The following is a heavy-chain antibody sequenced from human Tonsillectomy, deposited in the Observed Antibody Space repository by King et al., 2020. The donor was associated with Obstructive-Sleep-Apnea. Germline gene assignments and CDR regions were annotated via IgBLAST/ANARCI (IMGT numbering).Heavy chain of an antibody. Sequence: VQLVESGGGLVQPGGSLRLSCAASGFTFSSYAMSWVRQAPGKGLVWVSAISGSGGGTYYADSVKGRFTISRDNSKNTLYLQMNSLRAEDTAVYYCATYYYDSSGGNAFDYWGQGTLVTVSS. J-gene: IGHJ4*02. CDR3: ATYYYDSSGGNAFDY. V-gene: IGHV3-23*04. CDR1: GFTFSSYA. CDR2: ISGSGGGT. D-gene: IGHD3-22*01.